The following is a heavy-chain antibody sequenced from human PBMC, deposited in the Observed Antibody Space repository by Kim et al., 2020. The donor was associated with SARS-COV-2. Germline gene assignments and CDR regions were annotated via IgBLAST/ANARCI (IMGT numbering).Heavy chain of an antibody. J-gene: IGHJ6*02. CDR1: GGTFSSYA. CDR3: ASLRRILTDYGMDV. CDR2: IIPIFGTA. V-gene: IGHV1-69*13. D-gene: IGHD3-9*01. Sequence: SVKVSCKASGGTFSSYAISWVRQAPGQGLEWMGGIIPIFGTANYAQKFQGRVTITADESTSTAYMELSSLRSEDTAVYYCASLRRILTDYGMDVWGQGTTVTVSS.